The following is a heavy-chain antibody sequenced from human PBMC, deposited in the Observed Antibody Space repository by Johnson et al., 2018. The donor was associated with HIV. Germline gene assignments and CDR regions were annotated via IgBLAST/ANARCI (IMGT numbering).Heavy chain of an antibody. CDR2: IRYDGNT. CDR3: ASSSLGWGVDAFDI. D-gene: IGHD3-16*01. CDR1: GFTFRSYG. Sequence: QVQLVESGGGVVQPGGSLRLSCAASGFTFRSYGMHWVRQAPGKGLEWVAFIRYDGNTYYADSVKGRFTISRDSSKNTLYLQMDSLRAEAPVMYYCASSSLGWGVDAFDIWGQGTMVTVSS. V-gene: IGHV3-30*02. J-gene: IGHJ3*02.